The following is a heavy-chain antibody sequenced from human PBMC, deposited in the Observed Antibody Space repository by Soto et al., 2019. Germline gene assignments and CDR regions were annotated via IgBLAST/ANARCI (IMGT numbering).Heavy chain of an antibody. J-gene: IGHJ6*02. CDR3: AREVTMVRGARVYGMDV. D-gene: IGHD3-10*01. CDR2: INPNSGGT. V-gene: IGHV1-2*02. CDR1: GYMFTGYN. Sequence: VQLEQSGAEVKRAGASVKVSCKASGYMFTGYNMHWVRQAPGQGLELMGWINPNSGGTNYAQKFQGRVTMTRDMSSSTAYMELSRLRSDDTAVYYCAREVTMVRGARVYGMDVWGQGTTVTVSS.